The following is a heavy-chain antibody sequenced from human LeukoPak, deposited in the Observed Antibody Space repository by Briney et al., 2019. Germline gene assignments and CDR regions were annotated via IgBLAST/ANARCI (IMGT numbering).Heavy chain of an antibody. CDR2: SNPSGGST. J-gene: IGHJ6*02. CDR1: GCTFTSYY. V-gene: IGHV1-46*01. Sequence: EAAVKVSCKASGCTFTSYYMHWVRQAPGQGLEGMGISNPSGGSTSYAQTFQGRVTMTRDTSTSTVYIELRSLRSAATAVYYCAREPLGYSYGYRNGMDVWGQGTTVTVSS. CDR3: AREPLGYSYGYRNGMDV. D-gene: IGHD5-18*01.